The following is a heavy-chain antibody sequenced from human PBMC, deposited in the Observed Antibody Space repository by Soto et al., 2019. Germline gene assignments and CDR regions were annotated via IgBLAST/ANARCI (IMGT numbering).Heavy chain of an antibody. CDR1: GGTFSSYA. V-gene: IGHV1-69*06. J-gene: IGHJ6*02. D-gene: IGHD3-22*01. CDR2: IIPIFGTE. CDR3: ADDSSGYFWYGMDV. Sequence: QVQLVQSGAEVKKPGSSVKVSCKASGGTFSSYAISWVRQAPGQGLEWMGGIIPIFGTENYAQKFQGRVTMTADKSTSTAYMELSSLRSEDTAVYCCADDSSGYFWYGMDVWGQGTTVTVSS.